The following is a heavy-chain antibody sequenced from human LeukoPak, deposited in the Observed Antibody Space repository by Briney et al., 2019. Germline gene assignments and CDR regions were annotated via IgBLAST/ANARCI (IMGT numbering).Heavy chain of an antibody. CDR1: GFTFSSYA. CDR2: ISGSGGST. D-gene: IGHD5-24*01. Sequence: GGSLRLSCAASGFTFSSYAMSWVRQAPGKGLEWVSVISGSGGSTYYADSVKGRFIISRDNSKSTLYLQMNSLRAEDTAVYYCARSNYQRQHWGQGTLVTVSS. J-gene: IGHJ4*02. V-gene: IGHV3-23*01. CDR3: ARSNYQRQH.